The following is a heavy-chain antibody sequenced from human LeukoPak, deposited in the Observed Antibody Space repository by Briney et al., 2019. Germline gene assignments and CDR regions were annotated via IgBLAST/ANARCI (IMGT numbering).Heavy chain of an antibody. D-gene: IGHD3-22*01. CDR2: TFYSSKWYN. Sequence: SQTLSLTCAISGDSVSSYSSGWNWFRQSPSRGLEWLGRTFYSSKWYNDYAVSVKSRITINPDTSKNQFSLQLNSVIPEDTAVYYCARRRYYGYTGYFDYWGQGTPVTVSS. V-gene: IGHV6-1*01. CDR3: ARRRYYGYTGYFDY. J-gene: IGHJ4*02. CDR1: GDSVSSYSSG.